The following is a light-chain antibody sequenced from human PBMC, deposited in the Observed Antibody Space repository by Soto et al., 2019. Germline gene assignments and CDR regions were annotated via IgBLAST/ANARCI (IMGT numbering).Light chain of an antibody. Sequence: EIGLTQSPATLSLSPGERATLSCRASQSVTSYLAWYQQRPGQAPRLLIYDASRRATGIPARFSGSGSGADFTLTISTLEPEDFAVYYCQQRSSWPITFGQGTRLDIK. J-gene: IGKJ5*01. CDR3: QQRSSWPIT. CDR2: DAS. V-gene: IGKV3-11*01. CDR1: QSVTSY.